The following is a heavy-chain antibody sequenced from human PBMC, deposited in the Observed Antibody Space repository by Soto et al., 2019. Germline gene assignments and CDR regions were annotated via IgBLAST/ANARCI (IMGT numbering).Heavy chain of an antibody. CDR3: AISTIVRWDTAMAGRFDY. D-gene: IGHD5-18*01. J-gene: IGHJ4*02. CDR1: GYTFTSYD. Sequence: ASVKVACKASGYTFTSYDINWVRQATGQGLEWRGWMNPNSGNTGYAQKFQGRVTMTRNTSISTAYMELSSLRSEDTAVYYCAISTIVRWDTAMAGRFDYWGQGTLVTVSS. V-gene: IGHV1-8*01. CDR2: MNPNSGNT.